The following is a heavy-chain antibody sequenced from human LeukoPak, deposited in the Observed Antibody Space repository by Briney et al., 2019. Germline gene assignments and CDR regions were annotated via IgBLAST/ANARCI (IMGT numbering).Heavy chain of an antibody. CDR2: IYYSGTT. V-gene: IGHV4-59*01. D-gene: IGHD6-13*01. CDR1: GGSISSYY. CDR3: ARGVYIAAAQYAY. J-gene: IGHJ4*02. Sequence: SETLSLTCTVSGGSISSYYWSWIRQPPGKGLERIGYIYYSGTTNYNPSLKSRVTISVDTSKNQFSLKLSSVTAADTAVYYCARGVYIAAAQYAYWGQGTLVTVSS.